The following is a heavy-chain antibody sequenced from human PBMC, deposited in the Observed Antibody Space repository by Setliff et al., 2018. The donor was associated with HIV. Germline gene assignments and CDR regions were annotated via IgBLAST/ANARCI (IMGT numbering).Heavy chain of an antibody. D-gene: IGHD4-17*01. V-gene: IGHV1-69*05. Sequence: GASVKVSCKASGGSFSSFGINWVRQAPGQGLEWMGGVIPMYITVNYAQKFQGRVTITTDESTSTAYMELSGLRSADTAVYYCAKDDYGDYGSSYYFGMDVWGQGTTVTVSS. CDR1: GGSFSSFG. CDR2: VIPMYITV. J-gene: IGHJ6*02. CDR3: AKDDYGDYGSSYYFGMDV.